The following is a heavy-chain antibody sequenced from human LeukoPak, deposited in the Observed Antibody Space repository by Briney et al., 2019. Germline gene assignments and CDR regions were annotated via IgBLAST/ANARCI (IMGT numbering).Heavy chain of an antibody. J-gene: IGHJ3*02. V-gene: IGHV4-4*07. Sequence: SETLSLTCTVSGGSISSYYWSWIRQPAGKGLEWIGRIYTSGSTNYNPSLKSRVTMSVDTSKNQFSLKLSSVTAADTAVYYCARERLGELSLLHDAFDIWGQGTMVTVSS. CDR2: IYTSGST. CDR3: ARERLGELSLLHDAFDI. D-gene: IGHD3-16*02. CDR1: GGSISSYY.